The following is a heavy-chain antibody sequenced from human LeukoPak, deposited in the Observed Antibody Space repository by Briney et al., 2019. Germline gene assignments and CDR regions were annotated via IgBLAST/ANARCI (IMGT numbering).Heavy chain of an antibody. CDR2: IYYSGST. CDR1: GGSISSYY. D-gene: IGHD6-13*01. J-gene: IGHJ4*02. V-gene: IGHV4-59*08. CDR3: ARSPYSSSYDY. Sequence: SETLSLTCTVPGGSISSYYWSWIRQPPGKGLEWIGYIYYSGSTNYNPSLKSRVTISVDTSKNQFSLKLSSVTAADTAVYYCARSPYSSSYDYWGQGTLVTVSS.